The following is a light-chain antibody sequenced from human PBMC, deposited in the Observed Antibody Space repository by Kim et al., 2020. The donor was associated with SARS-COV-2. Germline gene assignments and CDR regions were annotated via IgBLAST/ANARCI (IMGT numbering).Light chain of an antibody. Sequence: AVVGDRVTVTCRASQGVGSYLAWYQQKPGKAPQLLIYAASILQSGVPSRFSGRGSGTDFTLTISSLQPEDFATYYCQQLHNYPLTFGGGTKVDIK. V-gene: IGKV1-9*01. CDR2: AAS. J-gene: IGKJ4*01. CDR3: QQLHNYPLT. CDR1: QGVGSY.